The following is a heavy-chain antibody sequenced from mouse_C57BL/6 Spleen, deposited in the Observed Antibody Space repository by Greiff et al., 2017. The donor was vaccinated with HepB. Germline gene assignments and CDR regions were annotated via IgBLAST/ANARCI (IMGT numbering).Heavy chain of an antibody. V-gene: IGHV14-1*01. Sequence: EVQLQQSGAELVRPGASVKLSCTASGFNIKDYYMHWVKQRPEQGLEWIGRIDPEDGDTEYAPKFQGKATMTADTSSNTAYLQLSSLTSEDTAVYYCTTRSYYSNYVWAMDYWGQGTSVTVSS. D-gene: IGHD2-5*01. CDR1: GFNIKDYY. CDR3: TTRSYYSNYVWAMDY. CDR2: IDPEDGDT. J-gene: IGHJ4*01.